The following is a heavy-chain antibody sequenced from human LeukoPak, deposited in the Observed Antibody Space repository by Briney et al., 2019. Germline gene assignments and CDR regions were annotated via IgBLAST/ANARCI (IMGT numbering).Heavy chain of an antibody. Sequence: SETLSLTCTVSGDSISDYYWTWIRQPPGKGLEWIGYVFYNGGTNYNPSLKSRVTISLEASKNQFSLKLSSVTAADTAVYYCARAKYYFDYWGQGTLVTVSS. J-gene: IGHJ4*02. CDR2: VFYNGGT. CDR3: ARAKYYFDY. CDR1: GDSISDYY. V-gene: IGHV4-59*01.